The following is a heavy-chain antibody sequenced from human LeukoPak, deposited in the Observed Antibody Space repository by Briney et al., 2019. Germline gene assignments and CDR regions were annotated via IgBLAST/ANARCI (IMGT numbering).Heavy chain of an antibody. CDR2: IHYSGST. V-gene: IGHV4-59*01. Sequence: PSETLSLTCTVSGGSISSYYWSWIRQPPGKGLEWIGYIHYSGSTNYNPSLKSRVTISVDTSKNQFSLKLSSVTAADTAVYYCARLGMVRGVPSWFDPWGQGTLVTVSS. J-gene: IGHJ5*02. CDR3: ARLGMVRGVPSWFDP. CDR1: GGSISSYY. D-gene: IGHD3-10*01.